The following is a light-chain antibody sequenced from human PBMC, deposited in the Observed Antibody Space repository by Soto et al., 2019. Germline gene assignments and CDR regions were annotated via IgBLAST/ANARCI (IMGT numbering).Light chain of an antibody. J-gene: IGKJ1*01. V-gene: IGKV1-5*03. CDR1: QSISSW. CDR2: KAS. CDR3: QQNNSYPWT. Sequence: DIQMTQSPSTLSASVGERVTITCRASQSISSWLAWYQQKPGKAPKLLIYKASSLASGVPSRFSGSGSGTDFPLTISSLQHDYLATYYCQQNNSYPWTFGQGTKVEIK.